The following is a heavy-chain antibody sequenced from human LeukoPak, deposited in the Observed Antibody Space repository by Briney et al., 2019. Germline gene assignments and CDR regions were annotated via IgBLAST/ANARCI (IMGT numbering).Heavy chain of an antibody. CDR2: IYYSGST. V-gene: IGHV4-59*01. Sequence: PSETLSLTCTVSGGSISTYYWSWIRQPPGKGLEWIGYIYYSGSTNYNPSLKSRVTISVDMSKNQFSLKLSSVTAADTAVYYCARVMVRGVIGYWGQGTLVTVSS. CDR3: ARVMVRGVIGY. CDR1: GGSISTYY. J-gene: IGHJ4*02. D-gene: IGHD3-10*01.